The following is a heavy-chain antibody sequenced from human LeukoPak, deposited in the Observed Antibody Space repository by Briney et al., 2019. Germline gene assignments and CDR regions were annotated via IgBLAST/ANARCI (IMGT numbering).Heavy chain of an antibody. CDR3: ARASSVVVPPASAFDI. CDR2: TYNDGRT. D-gene: IGHD2-2*01. Sequence: GGSLRLSCAVSGFTVSTDYMSWVRQAPGKGLEWISVTYNDGRTYYADSVKGRLTIPRDNPKNTLYLQMNSLRPEDTAVYYCARASSVVVPPASAFDIWGRGTVVTVS. V-gene: IGHV3-53*01. CDR1: GFTVSTDY. J-gene: IGHJ3*02.